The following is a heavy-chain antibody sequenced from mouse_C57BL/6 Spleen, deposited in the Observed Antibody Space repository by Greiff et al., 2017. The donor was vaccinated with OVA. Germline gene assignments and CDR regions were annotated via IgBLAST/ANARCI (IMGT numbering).Heavy chain of an antibody. D-gene: IGHD1-1*01. CDR3: ARKAGSSYNWYFDV. CDR1: GYTFTSYW. V-gene: IGHV1-50*01. Sequence: QQSCKASGYTFTSYWMQWVKQRPGQGLEWIGEIDPSDSYTNYNQKFKGKATLTVDTSSSTAYMQLSSLTSEDSAVYYCARKAGSSYNWYFDVWGTGTTVTVSS. CDR2: IDPSDSYT. J-gene: IGHJ1*03.